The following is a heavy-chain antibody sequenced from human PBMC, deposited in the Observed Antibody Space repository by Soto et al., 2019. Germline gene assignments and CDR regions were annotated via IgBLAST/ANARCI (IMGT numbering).Heavy chain of an antibody. CDR1: GYNFNRYW. CDR2: IYPGDSDT. D-gene: IGHD6-6*01. J-gene: IGHJ4*02. CDR3: ARIRGSIGSSSSASYYFDY. V-gene: IGHV5-51*01. Sequence: PGESLKISCKGSGYNFNRYWIGWVRQMPGKGLEWMGIIYPGDSDTRYSPSFQGQVTISADKSISTAYLQWSSLKASDTAMYYCARIRGSIGSSSSASYYFDYWGQGTLVTVSS.